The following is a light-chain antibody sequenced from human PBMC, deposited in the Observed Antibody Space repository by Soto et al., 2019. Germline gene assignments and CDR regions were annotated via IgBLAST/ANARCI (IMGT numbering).Light chain of an antibody. CDR2: AAF. CDR3: LQDYDYPRT. CDR1: QDISND. J-gene: IGKJ1*01. V-gene: IGKV1-6*01. Sequence: IQMTQSPSSLSASVGDRVTITCRASQDISNDLGWFQQKPGQAPKRLIYAAFSLQSGVPSRFSGSGSGTDFTLTISSLQPEDFATYYCLQDYDYPRTFGQGTKVDIK.